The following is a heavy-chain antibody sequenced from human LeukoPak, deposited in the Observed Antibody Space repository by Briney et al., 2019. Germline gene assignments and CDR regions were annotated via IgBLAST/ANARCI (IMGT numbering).Heavy chain of an antibody. V-gene: IGHV3-21*01. CDR1: GFTFSNYA. D-gene: IGHD6-13*01. CDR2: ISSSSSYI. CDR3: ARDRGSWYVDY. Sequence: PGGSLRLSCAASGFTFSNYAMHWVRQAPGKGLEWVSSISSSSSYIYYADSVKGRFTISRDNAKNSLYLQMNSLRAEDTAVYYCARDRGSWYVDYWGQGTLVTVSS. J-gene: IGHJ4*02.